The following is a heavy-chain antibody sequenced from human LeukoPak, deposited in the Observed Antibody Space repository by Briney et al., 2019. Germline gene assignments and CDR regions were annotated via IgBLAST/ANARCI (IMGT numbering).Heavy chain of an antibody. D-gene: IGHD2-21*01. V-gene: IGHV1-2*02. J-gene: IGHJ4*02. CDR3: GPYRGGNSPFES. CDR1: GSTFTGYY. CDR2: INPNSSVT. Sequence: ASVTVSRKTSGSTFTGYYIHCVRWSPGQGLEWMGWINPNSSVTNYSQRLQGRVTMTSDTSISAAYMELRWLTSGDTAVYYCGPYRGGNSPFESWGQGTLVTVSS.